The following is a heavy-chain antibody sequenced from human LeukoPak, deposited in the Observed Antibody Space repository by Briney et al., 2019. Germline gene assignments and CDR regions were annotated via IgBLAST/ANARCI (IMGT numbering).Heavy chain of an antibody. Sequence: SETLSLTCTVSGGSISSYYWSWIRQPPGKGLGWIGYIYYSGSTNYNPSLKSRVTISVDMSKNQFSLKLSSVTAADTAVYYCARGRYYYDSSGSLFDYWGQGTLVTVSS. CDR1: GGSISSYY. J-gene: IGHJ4*02. V-gene: IGHV4-59*01. CDR3: ARGRYYYDSSGSLFDY. D-gene: IGHD3-22*01. CDR2: IYYSGST.